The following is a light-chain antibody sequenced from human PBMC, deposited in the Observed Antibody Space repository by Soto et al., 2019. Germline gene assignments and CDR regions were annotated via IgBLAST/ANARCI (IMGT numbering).Light chain of an antibody. CDR1: QSVSSSY. V-gene: IGKV3-20*01. CDR3: QQYGSSPFIT. J-gene: IGKJ5*01. CDR2: GAS. Sequence: EIVLTQSPGTLSLSPGERATLSCRASQSVSSSYLAWYQQKPGQAPRLLIYGASSRATGIPDRFSGSVSGTDFTLTIIRLEPEDFAVYYCQQYGSSPFITFGQGTRLEIK.